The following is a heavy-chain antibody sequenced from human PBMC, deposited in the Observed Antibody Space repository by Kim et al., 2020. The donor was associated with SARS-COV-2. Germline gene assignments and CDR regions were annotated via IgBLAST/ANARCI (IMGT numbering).Heavy chain of an antibody. Sequence: SVKVSCKASGGTFSSYTISWVRQAPGQGLEWMGRIIPILGIANYAQKFQGRVTITADKSTSTAYMELSSLRSEDTAVYYCARVLAAERLLGAFDIWGQGTMVTVSS. V-gene: IGHV1-69*02. CDR1: GGTFSSYT. D-gene: IGHD1-26*01. J-gene: IGHJ3*02. CDR3: ARVLAAERLLGAFDI. CDR2: IIPILGIA.